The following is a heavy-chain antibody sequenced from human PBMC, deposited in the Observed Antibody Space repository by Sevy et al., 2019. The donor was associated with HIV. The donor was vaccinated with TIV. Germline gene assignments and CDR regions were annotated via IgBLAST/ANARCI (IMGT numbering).Heavy chain of an antibody. CDR3: AKDRDVLLVPSTMRVEYPGYGMDV. CDR2: LSYDERNK. V-gene: IGHV3-30*18. Sequence: GGSLRLSCAASGYIFSSYGIHWVRQAPGKGLEWVAFLSYDERNKYYADSVKGRFTISGDSSKNTFYLQMNNLRADDTAVYYCAKDRDVLLVPSTMRVEYPGYGMDVWGQGTTVTVSS. D-gene: IGHD2-2*01. J-gene: IGHJ6*02. CDR1: GYIFSSYG.